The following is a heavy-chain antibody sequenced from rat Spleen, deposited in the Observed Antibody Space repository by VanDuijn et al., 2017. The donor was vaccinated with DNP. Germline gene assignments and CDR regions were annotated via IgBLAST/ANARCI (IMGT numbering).Heavy chain of an antibody. CDR2: ITSNGGNT. Sequence: EVQLMESGGDLVQPGRSLKLSCVASGFTFNYYWMTWVRQVPGKGLEWLASITSNGGNTYYLDSVKGRFTISRDNAKDTLYLQMNSLRSEDTATYYCAREGDYYAGSYPLYWGQGVMVTVSS. D-gene: IGHD1-12*02. CDR1: GFTFNYYW. CDR3: AREGDYYAGSYPLY. J-gene: IGHJ2*01. V-gene: IGHV5-31*01.